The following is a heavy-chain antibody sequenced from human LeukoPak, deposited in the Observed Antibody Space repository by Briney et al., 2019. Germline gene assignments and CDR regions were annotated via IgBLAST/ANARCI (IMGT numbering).Heavy chain of an antibody. J-gene: IGHJ4*02. D-gene: IGHD5-18*01. V-gene: IGHV4-4*02. CDR2: IYHSGST. CDR3: AILPRYSRDDY. Sequence: PGGPLRLPFAAFGFTFSSYSMNWAGQAPGKGLEWIGEIYHSGSTNYNPSLKSRVTISVDKSKNQFSLKLSSVTAADTAVYYCAILPRYSRDDYWGQGTLVTVSS. CDR1: GFTFSSYSM.